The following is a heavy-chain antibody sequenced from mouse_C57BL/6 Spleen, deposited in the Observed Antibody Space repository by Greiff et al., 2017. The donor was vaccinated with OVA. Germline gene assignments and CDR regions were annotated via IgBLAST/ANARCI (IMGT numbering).Heavy chain of an antibody. V-gene: IGHV2-9-1*01. CDR1: GFSLTSYA. CDR2: IWTGGGT. CDR3: ARGSYYYGSSYDYYAMDY. Sequence: VKLMESGPGLVAPSQSLSITCTVSGFSLTSYAISWVRQPPGKGLEWLGVIWTGGGTNYNSALKSRLSISKDNSKSQVFLKMNSLQTDDTARYYCARGSYYYGSSYDYYAMDYWGQGTSVTVSS. J-gene: IGHJ4*01. D-gene: IGHD1-1*01.